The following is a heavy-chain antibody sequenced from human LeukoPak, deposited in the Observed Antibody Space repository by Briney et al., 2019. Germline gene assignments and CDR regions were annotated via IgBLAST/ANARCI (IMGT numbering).Heavy chain of an antibody. D-gene: IGHD2-2*01. CDR1: GFTFSSYA. CDR3: ARDHCSSTSCYGYHYYYGMDV. CDR2: ISYDGSNK. V-gene: IGHV3-30-3*01. J-gene: IGHJ6*02. Sequence: GRSLRLSCAASGFTFSSYAMHWVRQAPGKGLEWVAVISYDGSNKYYADSVTGRFTIARDNSKNTLYLQMNSLRAEYTAVYYCARDHCSSTSCYGYHYYYGMDVWGQGTTVTVSS.